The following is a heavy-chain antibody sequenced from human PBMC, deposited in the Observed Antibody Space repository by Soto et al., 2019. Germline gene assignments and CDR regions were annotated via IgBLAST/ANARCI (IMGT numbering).Heavy chain of an antibody. D-gene: IGHD6-19*01. CDR3: AGGRIVVAGSSAYSGMDV. Sequence: QVHLLLQSGAEVKKPGSSVKVSCKASGGNPSNSAISWVRQAPGQGLEWMGGIIAVFGIVSYAQNFQGRVTITADESTSTAYMELSSLRSEDTAVYFCAGGRIVVAGSSAYSGMDVWGQGTTVTVSS. J-gene: IGHJ6*02. CDR2: IIAVFGIV. V-gene: IGHV1-69*01. CDR1: GGNPSNSA.